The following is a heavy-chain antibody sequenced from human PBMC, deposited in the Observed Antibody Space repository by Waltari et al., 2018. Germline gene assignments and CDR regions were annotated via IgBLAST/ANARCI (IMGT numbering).Heavy chain of an antibody. CDR3: ASSRDAFDI. Sequence: QSVASALGLVRPGWSLRVRCASSGRSFIRHSLNWVRQAPGKGLEWVSSISSRSSYIYYADSVKGRFTISRDNAKSSLYLQMNSLRAEDTAVYYCASSRDAFDIWGQGTMVTVSS. V-gene: IGHV3-21*01. CDR1: GRSFIRHS. CDR2: ISSRSSYI. J-gene: IGHJ3*02.